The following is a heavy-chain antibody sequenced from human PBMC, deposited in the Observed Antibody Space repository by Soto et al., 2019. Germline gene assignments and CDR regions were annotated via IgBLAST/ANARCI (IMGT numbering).Heavy chain of an antibody. CDR1: GFTVSNNH. Sequence: EVQLVESGGGLVQPGGSLRLSCAASGFTVSNNHMIWVRQAPGKGLEWVSVIYSGGNTYYADSVKGRFTMSRDTSKNTLYLQMNSLTGEDTALYYCVRGLDTTYWRRDVWGTGTTVTVSS. J-gene: IGHJ6*04. D-gene: IGHD1-1*01. CDR3: VRGLDTTYWRRDV. CDR2: IYSGGNT. V-gene: IGHV3-66*01.